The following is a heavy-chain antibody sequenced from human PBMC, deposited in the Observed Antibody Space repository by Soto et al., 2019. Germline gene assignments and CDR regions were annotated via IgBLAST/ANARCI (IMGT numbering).Heavy chain of an antibody. V-gene: IGHV3-30-3*01. D-gene: IGHD6-19*01. J-gene: IGHJ3*02. CDR1: GFTFSSYA. CDR2: ISYDGSNK. CDR3: ARSAVAVRDAFDI. Sequence: QVQLVESGGGVVQPGRSLRLSCAASGFTFSSYAMHWVRQAPGKGLEWVAVISYDGSNKYYADSAKGRFTISRDNSKNTLYLQMNSLRAEDTAVYYCARSAVAVRDAFDIWGQGTMVTVSS.